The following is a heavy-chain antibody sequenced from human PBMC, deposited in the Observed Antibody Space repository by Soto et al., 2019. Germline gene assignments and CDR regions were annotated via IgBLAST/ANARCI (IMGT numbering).Heavy chain of an antibody. D-gene: IGHD2-2*01. J-gene: IGHJ4*02. V-gene: IGHV3-23*01. Sequence: GGSLRLSCAASGSTFSNIAMIWVRQAPGKGLEWVSSIGGSGGGITYADSMKGRFTISRDNSKNTLYLQMNSLRAEDTAVYYCARDHGPFQIVVVPHYWGQGTLVTVSS. CDR3: ARDHGPFQIVVVPHY. CDR2: IGGSGGGI. CDR1: GSTFSNIA.